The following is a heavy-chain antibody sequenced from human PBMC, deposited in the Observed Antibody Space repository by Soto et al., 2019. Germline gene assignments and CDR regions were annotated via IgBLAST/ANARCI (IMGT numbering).Heavy chain of an antibody. CDR3: ASETRVSSSWYDIEGDSYYGMDV. V-gene: IGHV3-33*01. CDR2: IWYDGSNK. D-gene: IGHD6-13*01. Sequence: QVQLVESGGGVVQPGRSLRLSCAASGFTFSSYGMHWVRQAPGKGLEWVAVIWYDGSNKYYADSVKGRFTISRDNSKNTLYLQMNSLRAEDTAVYYCASETRVSSSWYDIEGDSYYGMDVWGQGTTVTVSS. CDR1: GFTFSSYG. J-gene: IGHJ6*02.